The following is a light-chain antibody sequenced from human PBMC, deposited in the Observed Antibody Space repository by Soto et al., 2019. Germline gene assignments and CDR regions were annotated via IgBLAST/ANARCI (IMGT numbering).Light chain of an antibody. V-gene: IGKV1-9*01. Sequence: IQLTQSPSSLSASVGDRVTITCRASQGVSSYLAWYQKKPGEAPKLLIHSASTLQSEVPSRFSGSGSGTEFTLTISRLQPEDFTTYYCQQLNSYPLIFGGGTKVEIK. CDR2: SAS. CDR1: QGVSSY. J-gene: IGKJ4*01. CDR3: QQLNSYPLI.